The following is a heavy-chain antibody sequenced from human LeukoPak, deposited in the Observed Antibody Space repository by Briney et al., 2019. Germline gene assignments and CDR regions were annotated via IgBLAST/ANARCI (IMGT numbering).Heavy chain of an antibody. D-gene: IGHD2-21*02. Sequence: SETLSLTCTVSGGSISSYYWSWIRQPPGKGLEWIGNIYHSGSTNYNPSLRSRVIISVDTSKNQFSLKLRSVTAADTAVYYCARDWVTDYYYGMDVWGQGTTVTVSS. V-gene: IGHV4-59*12. CDR3: ARDWVTDYYYGMDV. CDR2: IYHSGST. CDR1: GGSISSYY. J-gene: IGHJ6*02.